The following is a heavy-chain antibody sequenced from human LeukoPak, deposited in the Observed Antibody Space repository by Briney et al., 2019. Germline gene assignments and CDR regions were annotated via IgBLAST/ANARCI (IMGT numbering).Heavy chain of an antibody. V-gene: IGHV3-74*01. Sequence: GGSLRLSCAASGFTFSSYWMHWVRQAPGKGLGWVSRINSDGSSTSYADSVRGRFSISRDNAKNTLYLQMNGLRAEDTAVYYCARGLSGYASSLGYWGQGTLVTVSA. D-gene: IGHD6-6*01. CDR2: INSDGSST. CDR3: ARGLSGYASSLGY. J-gene: IGHJ4*02. CDR1: GFTFSSYW.